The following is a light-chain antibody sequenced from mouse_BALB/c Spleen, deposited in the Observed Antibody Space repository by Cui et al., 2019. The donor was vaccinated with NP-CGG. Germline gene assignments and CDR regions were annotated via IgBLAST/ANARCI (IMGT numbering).Light chain of an antibody. V-gene: IGLV1*01. CDR2: GTN. J-gene: IGLJ1*01. CDR3: ALWYSNHWV. CDR1: TGAVTTSNY. Sequence: QVVVTQESALTTAPGETVTLNCRSNTGAVTTSNYANWVQEKPDHLFSGLIGGTNNRAPGVPARFSGSLIGDKAALTITGAQTEDEAIYFCALWYSNHWVFGGGTKLTVL.